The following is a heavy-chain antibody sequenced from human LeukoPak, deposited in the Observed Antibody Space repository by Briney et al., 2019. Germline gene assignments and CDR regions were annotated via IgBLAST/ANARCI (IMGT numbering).Heavy chain of an antibody. CDR3: ARDRYYGSGSYYNHYYGMDV. CDR1: GGSISSYY. Sequence: SETLSLTCTVSGGSISSYYWSWIRQPAGKGLEWIGRIYTSGSTNYNPSLKSRVTMSVDTSKNQFSLKLSSVTAADTAVYYCARDRYYGSGSYYNHYYGMDVWGQGTTVTISS. CDR2: IYTSGST. D-gene: IGHD3-10*01. J-gene: IGHJ6*02. V-gene: IGHV4-4*07.